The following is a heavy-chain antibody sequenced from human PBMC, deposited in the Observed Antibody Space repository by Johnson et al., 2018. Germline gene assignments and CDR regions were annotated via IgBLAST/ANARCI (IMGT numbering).Heavy chain of an antibody. CDR2: LSYDESET. Sequence: QVQLVESGGGVVQPGRSLRLSCAASGFNFRAYGMNWVRQAPGKGLQWVALLSYDESETFYSASVKGRFTVSRDNSKDTLYLQMNSLRVEDTAVYYCAKDYDDSSGSQPLENWGQGTMVTVSS. D-gene: IGHD3-22*01. V-gene: IGHV3-30*18. CDR1: GFNFRAYG. CDR3: AKDYDDSSGSQPLEN. J-gene: IGHJ3*02.